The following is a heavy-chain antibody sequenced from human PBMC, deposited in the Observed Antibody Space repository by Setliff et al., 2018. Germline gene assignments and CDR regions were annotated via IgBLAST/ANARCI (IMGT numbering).Heavy chain of an antibody. D-gene: IGHD2-2*01. CDR3: ARALYPSSFIGHNWFDP. CDR2: IYPDDSDT. CDR1: GYSFPSYW. Sequence: PGESLKISCKGSGYSFPSYWIGWVRQMPGKGLEWMGIIYPDDSDTKYHPSFQGQVTISADKSISTAYLQWSSLKASDTAMYYCARALYPSSFIGHNWFDPWGQGTPVTVSS. J-gene: IGHJ5*02. V-gene: IGHV5-51*01.